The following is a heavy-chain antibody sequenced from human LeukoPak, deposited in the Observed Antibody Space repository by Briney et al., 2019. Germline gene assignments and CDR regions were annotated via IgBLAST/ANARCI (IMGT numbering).Heavy chain of an antibody. CDR3: ARSYGSGSGYYYYYGMDV. Sequence: GSLRLSCAGSGFTFSSYDLHWVRQATGKGLEWVSAIGTAGDTYYPGSVKGRFTISRENAKNSLYLQMNSLRAGDTAVYYCARSYGSGSGYYYYYGMDVWGQGTTVTVSS. D-gene: IGHD3-10*01. CDR1: GFTFSSYD. V-gene: IGHV3-13*01. J-gene: IGHJ6*02. CDR2: IGTAGDT.